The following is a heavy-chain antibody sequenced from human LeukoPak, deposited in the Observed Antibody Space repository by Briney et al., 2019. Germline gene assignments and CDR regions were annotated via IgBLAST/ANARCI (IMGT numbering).Heavy chain of an antibody. V-gene: IGHV1-18*01. J-gene: IGHJ4*02. Sequence: ASVKVSCKASGGTFSSYAISWVRQAPGQGLEWMGWISAYNGNTNYAQKLQGRVTMTTDTSTSTAYMELRSLRSDDTAVYYCAREGYSGYDDYWGQGTLVTVSS. CDR2: ISAYNGNT. CDR3: AREGYSGYDDY. D-gene: IGHD5-12*01. CDR1: GGTFSSYA.